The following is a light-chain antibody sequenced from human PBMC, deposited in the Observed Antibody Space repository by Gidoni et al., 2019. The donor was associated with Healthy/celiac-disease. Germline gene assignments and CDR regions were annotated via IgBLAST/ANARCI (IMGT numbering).Light chain of an antibody. J-gene: IGKJ4*01. CDR2: AAS. V-gene: IGKV1-39*01. CDR3: QKSYSTPLT. CDR1: QSISSY. Sequence: DIQMTQSPSSLSASVGDRVTITCRASQSISSYLNWYQQKPGKAHKLLIYAASSLQSGVPSRFSGSGSGTDFTLTSSRLQPEDFATYYCQKSYSTPLTFGGGTKVEIK.